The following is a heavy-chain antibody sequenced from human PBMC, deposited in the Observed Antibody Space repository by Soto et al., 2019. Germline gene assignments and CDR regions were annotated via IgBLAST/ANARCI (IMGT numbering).Heavy chain of an antibody. J-gene: IGHJ6*02. CDR2: IYHSGST. CDR1: GGPISSSNW. V-gene: IGHV4-4*02. CDR3: ARDNPSDYYDSSGYHYYYYYGMDV. Sequence: PSETLSLTCAVSGGPISSSNWWSWVRQPPGKGLEWIGEIYHSGSTNYNPSLKSRVTISVDKSKNQFSLKLSSVTAADTAVYYCARDNPSDYYDSSGYHYYYYYGMDVWGQGTTVTVSS. D-gene: IGHD3-22*01.